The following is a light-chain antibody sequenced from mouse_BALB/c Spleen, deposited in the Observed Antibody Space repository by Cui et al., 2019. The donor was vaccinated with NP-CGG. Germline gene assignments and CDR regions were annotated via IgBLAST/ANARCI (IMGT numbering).Light chain of an antibody. J-gene: IGLJ1*01. CDR1: TGAVTTSNY. Sequence: QAVVTQALALSNSPGETVTLRCRSSTGAVTTSNYANWVQEKPDHLFTGLIGGTNNRAPGVPARFSGSLIGDKAALTITGAQTEDEAIYFCALWYSNHWVFGGGTKLTVL. CDR3: ALWYSNHWV. V-gene: IGLV1*01. CDR2: GTN.